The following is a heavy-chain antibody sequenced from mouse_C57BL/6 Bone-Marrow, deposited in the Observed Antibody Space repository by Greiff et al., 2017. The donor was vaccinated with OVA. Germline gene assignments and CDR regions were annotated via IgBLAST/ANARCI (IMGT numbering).Heavy chain of an antibody. Sequence: QVQLQQPGAELVKPGASVKLSCKASGYTFTSYWMQWVNQRPGQGLEWIGEIDPSDSYTNYNQKFKGKATLTVDTSSSTAYMQLSSLTSEDSAVYYCAREDYPYAMDYWGQGTSVTVSS. D-gene: IGHD2-4*01. CDR3: AREDYPYAMDY. V-gene: IGHV1-50*01. J-gene: IGHJ4*01. CDR2: IDPSDSYT. CDR1: GYTFTSYW.